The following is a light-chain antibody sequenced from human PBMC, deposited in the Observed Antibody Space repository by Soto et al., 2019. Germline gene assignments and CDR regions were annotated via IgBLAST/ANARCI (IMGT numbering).Light chain of an antibody. J-gene: IGKJ1*01. CDR3: QQYNSYWT. V-gene: IGKV1-5*01. CDR2: DAS. CDR1: QSISSW. Sequence: IQITQSPSTLSASVGDRVTITCRASQSISSWLAWYQQKPGKAPKLLIYDASSLESGVPSRFSGGGSGTEFTLTISSLQPDDFATYYCQQYNSYWTFGQGTKVDI.